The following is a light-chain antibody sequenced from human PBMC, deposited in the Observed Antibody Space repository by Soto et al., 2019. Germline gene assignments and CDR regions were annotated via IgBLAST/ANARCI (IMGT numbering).Light chain of an antibody. CDR1: HSVNIN. J-gene: IGKJ1*01. CDR2: XTS. Sequence: EIVVTQSPATLSLSRGERAPHSXRASHSVNINLAWYPQTPGKATRXXYYXTSTRATGIPARFSGSGCGTEFTLTINSLQSADVAVYCCQQYNNWWTFGQGTKVDI. V-gene: IGKV3-15*01. CDR3: QQYNNWWT.